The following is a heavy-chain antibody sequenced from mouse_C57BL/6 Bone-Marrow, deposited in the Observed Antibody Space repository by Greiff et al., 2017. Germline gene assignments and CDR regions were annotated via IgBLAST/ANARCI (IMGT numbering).Heavy chain of an antibody. CDR3: TRCYDYGGSWFAY. D-gene: IGHD2-4*01. Sequence: QVQLKQSGAELVRPGASVTLSCKASGYPFTDYEMHWVKQTPVHGLEWIGAIDPETGGTAYNQKFKGKAILTADKSSSTAYMELRSLTSEDSAVYYCTRCYDYGGSWFAYWGQGTLVTVSA. V-gene: IGHV1-15*01. CDR1: GYPFTDYE. J-gene: IGHJ3*01. CDR2: IDPETGGT.